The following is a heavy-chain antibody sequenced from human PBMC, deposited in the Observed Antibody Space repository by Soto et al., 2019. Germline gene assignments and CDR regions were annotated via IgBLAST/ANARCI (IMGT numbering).Heavy chain of an antibody. CDR1: GYTFTSYD. D-gene: IGHD4-17*01. V-gene: IGHV1-8*01. CDR2: MNPNSGDT. Sequence: QVQLVQSGAEVKKPGASVKVSCKASGYTFTSYDINRVRQATGQGLEWMGWMNPNSGDTGYAQKFQGRVTMTMNTPISTAYMELSSLRSEDTAVYYCARTTLSTVVTPRHFDYWGQGTLVTVSS. J-gene: IGHJ4*02. CDR3: ARTTLSTVVTPRHFDY.